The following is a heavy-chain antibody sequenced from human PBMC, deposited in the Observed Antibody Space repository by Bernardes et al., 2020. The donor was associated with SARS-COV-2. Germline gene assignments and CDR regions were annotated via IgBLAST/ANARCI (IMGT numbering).Heavy chain of an antibody. CDR1: GFTVSNCW. CDR2: INRDGTRT. V-gene: IGHV3-74*01. Sequence: GGSLRLSCAASGFTVSNCWMHWVRQAPGKGLVLVSRINRDGTRTNYADSVKGRFTISRDNAKNTLYLQMNSLRAEDTAVYYCARGTCCDGDCSKTPPEVWGQGILVSVSS. J-gene: IGHJ4*02. D-gene: IGHD2-21*02. CDR3: ARGTCCDGDCSKTPPEV.